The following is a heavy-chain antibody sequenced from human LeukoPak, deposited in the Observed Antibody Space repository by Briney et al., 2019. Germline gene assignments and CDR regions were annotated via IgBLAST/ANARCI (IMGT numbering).Heavy chain of an antibody. CDR1: GFTFSSYG. V-gene: IGHV3-30*02. D-gene: IGHD3-22*01. CDR3: AKSWNYYDSSGDDALDI. J-gene: IGHJ3*02. CDR2: IRYDGSNK. Sequence: GGSLRLSCAASGFTFSSYGMHWVRQAPGKGLEWVAFIRYDGSNKYYADSVKGRFTIPRDNSKNTLYLQMNSLRAEDTAVYYCAKSWNYYDSSGDDALDIWGQGTMVTVSS.